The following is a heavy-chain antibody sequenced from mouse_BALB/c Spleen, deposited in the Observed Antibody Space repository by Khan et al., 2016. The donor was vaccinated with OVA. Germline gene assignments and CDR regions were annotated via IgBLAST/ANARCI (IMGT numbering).Heavy chain of an antibody. CDR1: GYSITSGYS. CDR2: IQYSGSM. Sequence: EVQLQESGPDLVKPSQSLSLTCTVTGYSITSGYSWHWIRQFPGNKLEWMVYIQYSGSMSYNPSLRSRISMTRGTYKHQFLLQLNSVTTDDTATYYCARSLPLAMDYWGPGTSVTVSS. J-gene: IGHJ4*01. V-gene: IGHV3-1*02. CDR3: ARSLPLAMDY.